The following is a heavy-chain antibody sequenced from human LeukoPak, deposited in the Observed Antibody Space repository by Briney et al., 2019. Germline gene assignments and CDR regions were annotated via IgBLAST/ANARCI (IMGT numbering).Heavy chain of an antibody. V-gene: IGHV1-8*02. CDR1: GGTFSSYA. D-gene: IGHD2-21*02. Sequence: ASVKVSCKASGGTFSSYAISWVRQAPGQGLEWMGWMNPNSGNTGYAQKFQGRVTMTRNTSISTAYMELSSLRSEDTAVYYCARGATVYCGGDCYTDYWGQGTLVTVSS. CDR2: MNPNSGNT. J-gene: IGHJ4*02. CDR3: ARGATVYCGGDCYTDY.